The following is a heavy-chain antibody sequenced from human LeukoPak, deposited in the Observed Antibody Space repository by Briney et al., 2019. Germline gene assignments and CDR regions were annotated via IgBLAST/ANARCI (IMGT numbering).Heavy chain of an antibody. Sequence: PGGSLRLSCAASGFTFSTYSMNWVRQAPGKGLEWVSSISSRSSYIYYADSVKGRFTISRDNARNSLYLQMNSLRAEDTAVYYCARDLQFGEGHLDYWGQGTLVTVSS. J-gene: IGHJ4*02. CDR2: ISSRSSYI. V-gene: IGHV3-21*01. D-gene: IGHD3-10*01. CDR3: ARDLQFGEGHLDY. CDR1: GFTFSTYS.